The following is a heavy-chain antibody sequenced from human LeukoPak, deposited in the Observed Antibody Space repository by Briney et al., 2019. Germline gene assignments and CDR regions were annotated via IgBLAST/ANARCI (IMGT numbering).Heavy chain of an antibody. CDR1: GVSISSYY. J-gene: IGHJ6*03. CDR2: IYYSGST. V-gene: IGHV4-59*01. Sequence: SETLSLTCTVSGVSISSYYWSWIRQPPGKGLEWVGYIYYSGSTNYNPSLKRRVTISLDTSKNKFSLKHSSVTSADTPVDYCWSGGSYYYMEVWGKGTPVTFSS. CDR3: WSGGSYYYMEV. D-gene: IGHD3-16*01.